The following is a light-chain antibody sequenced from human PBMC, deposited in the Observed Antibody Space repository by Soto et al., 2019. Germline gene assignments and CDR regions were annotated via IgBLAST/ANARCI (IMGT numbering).Light chain of an antibody. CDR2: GAS. CDR1: QSVGSNY. Sequence: EIVLTQSPGTLSWSPGERSTLSCSASQSVGSNYLAWYQQKPGQAPRILIFGASSRATGIPDRFSGSGSGTDFTLTISRLEPEDFAVYYCQQYGSSSWTFGQGTKVDIK. CDR3: QQYGSSSWT. J-gene: IGKJ1*01. V-gene: IGKV3-20*01.